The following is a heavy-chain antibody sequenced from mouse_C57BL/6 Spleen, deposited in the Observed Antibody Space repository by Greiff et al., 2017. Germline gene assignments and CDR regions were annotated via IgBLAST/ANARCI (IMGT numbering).Heavy chain of an antibody. CDR1: GFTFSDYG. Sequence: EVKLLESGGGLVKPGGSLKLSCAASGFTFSDYGMHWVRQAPGQGLEWVAYISRGSSTIYYADTVKGRFTLSRDNAKNTRFLQMTSLRSADTAMYYCARDGYYGSSSFADWGQGTLVTVSA. D-gene: IGHD1-1*01. CDR3: ARDGYYGSSSFAD. CDR2: ISRGSSTI. V-gene: IGHV5-17*01. J-gene: IGHJ3*01.